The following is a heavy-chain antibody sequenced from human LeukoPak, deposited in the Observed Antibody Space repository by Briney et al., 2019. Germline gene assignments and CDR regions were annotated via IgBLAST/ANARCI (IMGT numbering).Heavy chain of an antibody. CDR1: GVSMSSGAFY. CDR2: LYYSGST. Sequence: SETLSLTCTVSGVSMSSGAFYWSWIRQHPGKGLEWIGNLYYSGSTYYNPSLKSRVTISVDRSKNQFSLKLTSVTAADTAVYYCARAFPFDDYGDPDAFDIWGQGTMVTVSS. V-gene: IGHV4-30-4*08. CDR3: ARAFPFDDYGDPDAFDI. D-gene: IGHD4-17*01. J-gene: IGHJ3*02.